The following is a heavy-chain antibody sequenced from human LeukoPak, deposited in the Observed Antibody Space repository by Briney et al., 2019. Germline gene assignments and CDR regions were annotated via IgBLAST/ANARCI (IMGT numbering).Heavy chain of an antibody. CDR1: GDSVSINSAA. V-gene: IGHV6-1*01. D-gene: IGHD6-19*01. CDR3: ARSPSPYSSGWYFDY. J-gene: IGHJ4*02. Sequence: SQTLSLTCAISGDSVSINSAAWNWIRQSPSRGLEWLGRTYQRSKWYNDYAVSVKSRITINPDISKDQFSLQLNSVTPEDTAVYYCARSPSPYSSGWYFDYWGQGTLVTVSS. CDR2: TYQRSKWYN.